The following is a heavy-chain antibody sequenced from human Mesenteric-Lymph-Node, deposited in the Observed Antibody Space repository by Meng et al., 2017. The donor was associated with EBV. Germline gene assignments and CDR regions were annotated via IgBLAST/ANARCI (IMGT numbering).Heavy chain of an antibody. CDR1: GYTFTRYA. J-gene: IGHJ4*01. CDR2: INAGNGNT. D-gene: IGHD6-19*01. CDR3: ARGASTSWPVDY. V-gene: IGHV1-3*01. Sequence: QVQFVQSGAEVKKPGPSVNVSCKASGYTFTRYAMHWLSQAPGQRLEWMGWINAGNGNTKYSEKFQGRVTITRDTFASTAYMELSSLRSEDTAVYYCARGASTSWPVDYWGHGTLVTVSS.